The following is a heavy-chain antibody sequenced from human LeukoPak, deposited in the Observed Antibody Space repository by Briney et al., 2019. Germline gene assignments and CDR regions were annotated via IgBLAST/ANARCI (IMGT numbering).Heavy chain of an antibody. CDR1: GGTFSSYA. D-gene: IGHD3-10*01. Sequence: GASVKVSCKASGGTFSSYAISWVRQAPGQGLEWMGGIIPIFGTANYAQKFQGRVTITADESTSTAYMELSSLRSEDTAVYYRARDSDTVNAGGSVYWGQGTLVTVSS. CDR2: IIPIFGTA. V-gene: IGHV1-69*13. CDR3: ARDSDTVNAGGSVY. J-gene: IGHJ4*02.